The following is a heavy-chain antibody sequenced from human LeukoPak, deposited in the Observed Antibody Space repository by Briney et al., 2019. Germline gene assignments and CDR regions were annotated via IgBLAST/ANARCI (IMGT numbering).Heavy chain of an antibody. CDR3: ARDRHDILTGYYGGYNWFDP. V-gene: IGHV1-2*02. D-gene: IGHD3-9*01. Sequence: ASAKVSCKASGYTFTGYYMHWVRQAPGQGLEWMGWINPNSGGTNYAQKFQGRVTMTRDTSISTAYMELSRLRSDDTAVYYCARDRHDILTGYYGGYNWFDPWGQGTLVTVSS. J-gene: IGHJ5*02. CDR2: INPNSGGT. CDR1: GYTFTGYY.